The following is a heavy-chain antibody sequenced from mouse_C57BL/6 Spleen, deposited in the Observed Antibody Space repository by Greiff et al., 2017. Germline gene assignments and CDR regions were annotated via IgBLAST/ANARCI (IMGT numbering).Heavy chain of an antibody. V-gene: IGHV1-82*01. J-gene: IGHJ4*01. CDR2: IYPGDGDT. CDR1: GYAFSSSW. CDR3: ARPSYDYDVYAMDY. D-gene: IGHD2-4*01. Sequence: VKLQQSGPELVKPGASVKISCKASGYAFSSSWMNWVKQRPGKGLEWIGRIYPGDGDTNYNGKFKGKATLTADKSSSTAYMQLSSLTSEDSAVYFCARPSYDYDVYAMDYWGQGTSVTVSA.